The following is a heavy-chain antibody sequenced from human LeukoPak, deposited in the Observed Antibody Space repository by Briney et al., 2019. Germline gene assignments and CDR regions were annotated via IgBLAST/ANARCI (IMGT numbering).Heavy chain of an antibody. CDR1: GFSLTTSGVG. J-gene: IGHJ4*02. Sequence: SGPTLVNPTQTLTLTCTFSGFSLTTSGVGVGWIRQPPGKALAWLALIYWDDDKRYSPSLKTRLTITKDTSKNQVVLTVTNMDPVDTATYYCAHSKRHFSSPSLDYWGQGTLVTVSS. D-gene: IGHD2-2*01. CDR3: AHSKRHFSSPSLDY. CDR2: IYWDDDK. V-gene: IGHV2-5*02.